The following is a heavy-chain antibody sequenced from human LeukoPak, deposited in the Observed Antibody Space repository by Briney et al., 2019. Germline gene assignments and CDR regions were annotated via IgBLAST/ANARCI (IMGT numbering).Heavy chain of an antibody. D-gene: IGHD5-24*01. CDR2: IYSDGSST. V-gene: IGHV3-74*01. Sequence: QTGGSLRLSCAASGFTFSSYWMHWVRQAPGKGLLWVSRIYSDGSSTSCADSVKGRFTISRDNAKNTLYLQMNSLRAEDTAVYYCAREGDGYNTDYWGQGTLVTVSS. CDR3: AREGDGYNTDY. CDR1: GFTFSSYW. J-gene: IGHJ4*02.